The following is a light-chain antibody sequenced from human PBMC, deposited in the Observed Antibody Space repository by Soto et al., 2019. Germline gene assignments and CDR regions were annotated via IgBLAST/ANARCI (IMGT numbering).Light chain of an antibody. CDR3: SSYAASNNFYFV. J-gene: IGLJ3*02. V-gene: IGLV2-8*01. Sequence: QSALTQPPSASGSPGQSVTISCTGTSSEVGGYNYVSWYQQYPGRAPKLMIYEVTKRPSGVPDRFSGSKSSNTASLTVSRLQAEDEDDYYCSSYAASNNFYFVFGGGTKLTVL. CDR1: SSEVGGYNY. CDR2: EVT.